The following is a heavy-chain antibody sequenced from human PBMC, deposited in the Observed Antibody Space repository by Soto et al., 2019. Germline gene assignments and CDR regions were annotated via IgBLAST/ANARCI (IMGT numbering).Heavy chain of an antibody. J-gene: IGHJ3*02. CDR3: ARDKPDYYASFGNSHVGDVFDI. CDR2: INSGNGNT. CDR1: GYDFTRHG. V-gene: IGHV1-3*01. Sequence: QVQLVQSGAEVKKPGASLKVSCNASGYDFTRHGIQWVRQAPGQRLEWMGWINSGNGNTKYSQKFHGRVTFTRATSATAVYMEMSRLTSEDTAVYYCARDKPDYYASFGNSHVGDVFDIWGQGTRVTVSS. D-gene: IGHD3-22*01.